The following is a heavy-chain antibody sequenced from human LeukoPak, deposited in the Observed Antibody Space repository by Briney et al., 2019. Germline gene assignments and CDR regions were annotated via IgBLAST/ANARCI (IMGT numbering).Heavy chain of an antibody. CDR1: GFTFSGYW. D-gene: IGHD3-3*01. CDR3: AAGGGWDPSFGVVTHIDA. J-gene: IGHJ6*03. Sequence: GGSLRLSCVTSGFTFSGYWMHWVRQGPEKGLELVSRIDNDGHGIIYADSVKGRFTASRDNVKNTLYLQMNSLRVEDTAVYYCAAGGGWDPSFGVVTHIDAWGKGTTVVVS. CDR2: IDNDGHGI. V-gene: IGHV3-74*01.